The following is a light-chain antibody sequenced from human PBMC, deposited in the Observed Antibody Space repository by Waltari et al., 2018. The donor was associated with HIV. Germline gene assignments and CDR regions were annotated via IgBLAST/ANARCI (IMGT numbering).Light chain of an antibody. Sequence: DIQMTQSPSTLSASVGDRVIITCRASQSINAWLAWYQQIPGKAPRLLIYKASNLQSGVPSRFSGSGSGTECTLTISSLQPDDFATYYCQQYNNFPATFGPGTKVDIK. CDR2: KAS. V-gene: IGKV1-5*03. J-gene: IGKJ3*01. CDR3: QQYNNFPAT. CDR1: QSINAW.